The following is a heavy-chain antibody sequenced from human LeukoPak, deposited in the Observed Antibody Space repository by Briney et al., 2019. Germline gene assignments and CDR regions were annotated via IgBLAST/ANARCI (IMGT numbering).Heavy chain of an antibody. CDR1: GFTFSSHT. Sequence: GGSLRLSCAASGFTFSSHTMNWVRQAPGKGLEWVSSISSTSTSIYHADSVKGRFTISRDNTKNSLYLQMDSLRAEDTAVYYCARVHDAFDIWGQGTMVTVSS. CDR3: ARVHDAFDI. J-gene: IGHJ3*02. CDR2: ISSTSTSI. V-gene: IGHV3-21*01.